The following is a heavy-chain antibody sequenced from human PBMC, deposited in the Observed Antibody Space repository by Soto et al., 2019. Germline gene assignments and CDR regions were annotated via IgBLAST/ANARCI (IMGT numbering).Heavy chain of an antibody. CDR3: ARDVELAVAGPI. Sequence: ASVKVSCKASGYTFTRYGISWVRQAPGQGLEWMGWISAYNGNTNYAQKLQGRVTMTTDTSTSTAYMELRSLRSDDTAVYYCARDVELAVAGPIWGQGTMVTVSS. V-gene: IGHV1-18*01. CDR1: GYTFTRYG. CDR2: ISAYNGNT. D-gene: IGHD6-19*01. J-gene: IGHJ3*02.